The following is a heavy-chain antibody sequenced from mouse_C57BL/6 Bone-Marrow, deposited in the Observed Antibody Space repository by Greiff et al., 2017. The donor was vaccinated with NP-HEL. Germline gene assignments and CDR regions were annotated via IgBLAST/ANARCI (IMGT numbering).Heavy chain of an antibody. V-gene: IGHV3-6*01. CDR2: ISYDGSN. CDR3: AREGGYNGSPFAY. Sequence: EVKLMESGPGLVKPSQSLSLTCSVTGYSIISGYYWNWIRQSPGNKLEWMAYISYDGSNNYNPSLKNRISITRDISKNQFFLKLTSVTTEDTATYYCAREGGYNGSPFAYWGQGTLVTVTA. J-gene: IGHJ3*01. D-gene: IGHD1-1*01. CDR1: GYSIISGYY.